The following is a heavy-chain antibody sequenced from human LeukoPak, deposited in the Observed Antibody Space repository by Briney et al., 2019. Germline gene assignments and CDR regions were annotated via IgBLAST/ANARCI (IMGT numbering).Heavy chain of an antibody. CDR1: GGSISSGGYS. J-gene: IGHJ3*02. V-gene: IGHV4-30-2*01. D-gene: IGHD1-26*01. Sequence: PSQTLSLTCAVSGGSISSGGYSWSWIRQPPGKGLEWIGYIYHSGSTNYNPSLKSRVAISVDTSKSQFSLKLTSVTAADTAMYTCARVRSGSPDAFEIWGQGTMVTVSS. CDR3: ARVRSGSPDAFEI. CDR2: IYHSGST.